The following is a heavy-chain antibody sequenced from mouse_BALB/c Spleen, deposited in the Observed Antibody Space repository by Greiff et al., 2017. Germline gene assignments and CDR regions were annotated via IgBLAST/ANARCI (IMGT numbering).Heavy chain of an antibody. V-gene: IGHV5-17*02. CDR3: AREGNYYAMDY. CDR2: ISSGSSTI. J-gene: IGHJ4*01. Sequence: EVQLVESGGGLVQPGGSRKLSCAASGFTFSSFGMHWVRQAPEKGLEWVAYISSGSSTIYYADTVKGRFTISRDNPKNTLFLQMTSLRSEDTAMYYCAREGNYYAMDYWGQGTSVTVSS. CDR1: GFTFSSFG. D-gene: IGHD2-1*01.